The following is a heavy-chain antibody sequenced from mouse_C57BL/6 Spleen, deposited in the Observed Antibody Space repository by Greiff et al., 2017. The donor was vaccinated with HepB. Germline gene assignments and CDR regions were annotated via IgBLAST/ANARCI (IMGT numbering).Heavy chain of an antibody. V-gene: IGHV1-4*01. CDR2: INPSSGYT. CDR1: GYTFTSYT. Sequence: VQLQQSGAELARPGASVKMSCKASGYTFTSYTMHWVKQRPGQGLEWIGYINPSSGYTKYNQKFKDKATLTADKSSSTAYMQLSSLTSEDSAVYYFAILTGTSDFDYWGQGTTLTVSS. D-gene: IGHD4-1*01. J-gene: IGHJ2*01. CDR3: AILTGTSDFDY.